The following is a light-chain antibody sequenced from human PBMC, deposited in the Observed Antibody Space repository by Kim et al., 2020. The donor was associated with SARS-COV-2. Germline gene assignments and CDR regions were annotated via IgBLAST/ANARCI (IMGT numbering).Light chain of an antibody. V-gene: IGLV3-1*01. CDR2: QSK. J-gene: IGLJ2*01. CDR3: QTWGGSTHVV. Sequence: SSELTQPPSASVSPGQTANITCTGDKLGDKYACWYKQKPGQSPVLVIYQSKKRPSGIPERFSGSNSGHTATLTISGTQAMDEADYYCQTWGGSTHVVFGGGTQRTVL. CDR1: KLGDKY.